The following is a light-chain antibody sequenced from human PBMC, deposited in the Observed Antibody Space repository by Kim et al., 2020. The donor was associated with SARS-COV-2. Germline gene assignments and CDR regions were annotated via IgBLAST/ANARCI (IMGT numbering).Light chain of an antibody. V-gene: IGKV3-15*01. CDR3: QQYHDWPPLT. J-gene: IGKJ4*01. CDR1: QTINRK. Sequence: SPGERATLSRRASQTINRKLAWYQQKPGQAPRLLIYDASTRATGIPARFSGSGSGTEFTLSISSLQSGDFAVYYCQQYHDWPPLTFGGGTKVDIK. CDR2: DAS.